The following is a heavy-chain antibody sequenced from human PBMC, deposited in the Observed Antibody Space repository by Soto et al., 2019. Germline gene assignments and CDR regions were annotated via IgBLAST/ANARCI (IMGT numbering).Heavy chain of an antibody. CDR1: GFTISSYG. Sequence: QVQLVESGGGVVQPGRSLRLSCEASGFTISSYGMHWVRQAPGKGLEWVAVIWYDGSNKYYADSVKGRFTISRDNSKNTLYLQMNSLRAEDTAVYYCARVIYGSFDYWGQGTLVTVSS. V-gene: IGHV3-33*01. D-gene: IGHD3-10*01. CDR3: ARVIYGSFDY. J-gene: IGHJ4*02. CDR2: IWYDGSNK.